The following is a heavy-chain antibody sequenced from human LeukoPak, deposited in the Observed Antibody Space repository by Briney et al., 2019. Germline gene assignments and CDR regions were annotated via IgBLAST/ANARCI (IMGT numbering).Heavy chain of an antibody. CDR3: ARDQDEDRAGTTYDW. CDR1: GFTFSNAY. Sequence: GGSLRLSCAASGFTFSNAYMNWVRQAPGKGLEWVGRIKPKTDGETTEYAAPVKDRFSISRDDSKSMMYLQMNSLKTEDTAVYYCARDQDEDRAGTTYDWWGQGTLVTVSS. D-gene: IGHD1-1*01. J-gene: IGHJ4*02. V-gene: IGHV3-15*07. CDR2: IKPKTDGETT.